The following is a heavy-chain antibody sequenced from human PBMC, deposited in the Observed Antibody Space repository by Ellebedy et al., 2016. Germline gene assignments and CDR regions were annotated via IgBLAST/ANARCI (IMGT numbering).Heavy chain of an antibody. Sequence: GGSLRLSXAASGFTFSTYTMNWVRQAPGKGLEWVSSISSTSGTIYYSDSVKGRFTISRDNAKNSVYLQMDRLRDEDTAVYYCVREVPARSFANWGQGTRVTVSA. CDR1: GFTFSTYT. J-gene: IGHJ4*02. CDR3: VREVPARSFAN. D-gene: IGHD2-15*01. CDR2: ISSTSGTI. V-gene: IGHV3-48*02.